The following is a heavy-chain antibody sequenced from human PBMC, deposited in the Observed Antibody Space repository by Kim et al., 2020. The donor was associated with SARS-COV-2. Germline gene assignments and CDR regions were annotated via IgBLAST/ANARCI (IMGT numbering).Heavy chain of an antibody. CDR1: GFTFGDYA. CDR3: TGDGHGGIAAAGTRGFYY. CDR2: IRSKAYGGTT. D-gene: IGHD6-13*01. V-gene: IGHV3-49*03. Sequence: GGSLRLSCTASGFTFGDYAMSWFRQAPGKGLEWVGFIRSKAYGGTTEYAASVKGRFTISRDDSKNIAYLQMNSLKTADTAVYYCTGDGHGGIAAAGTRGFYYWGQGTLVTVSS. J-gene: IGHJ4*02.